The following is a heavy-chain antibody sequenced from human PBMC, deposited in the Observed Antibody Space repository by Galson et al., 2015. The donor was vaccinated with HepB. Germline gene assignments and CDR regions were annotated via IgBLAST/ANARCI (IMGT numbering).Heavy chain of an antibody. CDR1: GYSFSRYT. J-gene: IGHJ4*02. D-gene: IGHD7-27*01. CDR3: ARGGVASTGGPTFDY. Sequence: SVKVSCKASGYSFSRYTINWVRQAPGQRPKWMGWSSGYNVDTYYAQKFRDRITVTTDTSTAKVYLELTSLSFNDTVVYSCARGGVASTGGPTFDYWGQGTLVTVSS. V-gene: IGHV1-18*01. CDR2: SSGYNVDT.